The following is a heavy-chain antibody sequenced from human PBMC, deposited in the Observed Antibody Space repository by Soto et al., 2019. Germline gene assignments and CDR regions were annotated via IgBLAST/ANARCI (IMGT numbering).Heavy chain of an antibody. CDR3: ARGDCVGGSCYSLAGSFYYYMDA. V-gene: IGHV3-74*02. Sequence: EVQLVDSGGGLVQPGGSLRLSCAASGFTFRNYWMYWVRQAPGQGLEWVSRINSDGSVSSYADSVKGRLTISRDNVKNTLYLLMDSLRAEDTAVYYCARGDCVGGSCYSLAGSFYYYMDAWGKGTTVTVFS. CDR1: GFTFRNYW. J-gene: IGHJ6*03. D-gene: IGHD2-15*01. CDR2: INSDGSVS.